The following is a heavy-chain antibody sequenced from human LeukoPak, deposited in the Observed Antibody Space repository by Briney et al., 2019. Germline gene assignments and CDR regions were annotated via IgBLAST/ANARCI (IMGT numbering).Heavy chain of an antibody. Sequence: PSETLSLTCTVSGGPISSYYWSWIPQPAGKGLEWIGRIYTSGSTNYNPSLKSRVTMSVDTSKNQFSLKLSSVTAADTAVYYCARAARGARGLGYCGGGSCSAGYAFDIWGQGTMVTVSS. D-gene: IGHD2-15*01. V-gene: IGHV4-4*07. CDR1: GGPISSYY. J-gene: IGHJ3*02. CDR3: ARAARGARGLGYCGGGSCSAGYAFDI. CDR2: IYTSGST.